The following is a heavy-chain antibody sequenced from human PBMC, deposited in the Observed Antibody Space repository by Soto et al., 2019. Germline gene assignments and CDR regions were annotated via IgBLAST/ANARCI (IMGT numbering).Heavy chain of an antibody. Sequence: GGSLRLSCAASGFTVSSNYMSWVRQAPGKGLEWVSVIYSGGSTYYADSVKGRFTISRDNSKNTLYLQMNSLRAEDTAVYYCARDNGRPYYDFWSGPSYGMDVWGQGTTVTVSS. J-gene: IGHJ6*02. CDR3: ARDNGRPYYDFWSGPSYGMDV. V-gene: IGHV3-53*01. CDR1: GFTVSSNY. D-gene: IGHD3-3*01. CDR2: IYSGGST.